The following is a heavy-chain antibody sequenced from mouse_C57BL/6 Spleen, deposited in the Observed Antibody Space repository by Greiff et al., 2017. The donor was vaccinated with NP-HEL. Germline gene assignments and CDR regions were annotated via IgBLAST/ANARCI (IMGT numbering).Heavy chain of an antibody. J-gene: IGHJ3*01. V-gene: IGHV5-6*01. Sequence: EVMLVESGGDLVKPGGSLKLSCAASGFTFSSYGMSWVRQTPDKRLEWVATISSGGSYTYYPDRVKGRFTISRDNAKNTLYLQMSSLKSEDTAMYYCERHRDAYWGQGTLVTVSA. CDR3: ERHRDAY. CDR2: ISSGGSYT. CDR1: GFTFSSYG.